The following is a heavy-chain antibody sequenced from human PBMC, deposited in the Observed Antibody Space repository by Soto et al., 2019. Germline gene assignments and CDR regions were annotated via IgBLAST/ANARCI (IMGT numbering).Heavy chain of an antibody. J-gene: IGHJ5*02. V-gene: IGHV1-8*01. Sequence: QVQLVQSGAEVKKPGASVKVSCKASGYTFTSYDINWVRQATGQGLEWMGWMNPNSGNTGYAQKLQGRVTMTRNTYISTAYMELSSLRSDDTAVYYCARGRYCISTSCYPDWFGPWGQGTLVTVSS. CDR3: ARGRYCISTSCYPDWFGP. CDR1: GYTFTSYD. CDR2: MNPNSGNT. D-gene: IGHD2-2*01.